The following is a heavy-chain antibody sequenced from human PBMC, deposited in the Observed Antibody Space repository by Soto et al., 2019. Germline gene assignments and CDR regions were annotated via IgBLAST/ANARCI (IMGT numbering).Heavy chain of an antibody. CDR3: AREIVVVIPNPTPNYYYYGMDV. D-gene: IGHD3-22*01. Sequence: QVQLQESGPGLVKPSETLSLTCTVSGGSVSSGSYYWSWIRQPPGKGLEWIGYIYYSGSTNYNPSLKSRVTISVDTSKNQFSLKLSSVTAEDTAVYYCAREIVVVIPNPTPNYYYYGMDVWGQGTTVTVSS. CDR1: GGSVSSGSYY. CDR2: IYYSGST. V-gene: IGHV4-61*01. J-gene: IGHJ6*02.